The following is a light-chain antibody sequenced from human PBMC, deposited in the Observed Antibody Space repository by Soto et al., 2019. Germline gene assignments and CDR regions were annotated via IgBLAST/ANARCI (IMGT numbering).Light chain of an antibody. J-gene: IGLJ2*01. CDR1: SSDVGAYNY. Sequence: QSALTQPASVSGSPGQSITISCCETSSDVGAYNYVSWYQQHPGKAPKLMIYGVSDRPSGLSNRFSGSKSGNTASLTISGLQAEDEGDYYCSSYTSSSTVVFGGGTKLTVL. CDR3: SSYTSSSTVV. V-gene: IGLV2-14*01. CDR2: GVS.